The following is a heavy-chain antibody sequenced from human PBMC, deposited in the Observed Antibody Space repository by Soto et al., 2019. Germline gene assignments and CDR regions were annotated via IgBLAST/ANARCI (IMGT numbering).Heavy chain of an antibody. CDR3: ARDEGIAVAGTTYGMDV. J-gene: IGHJ6*02. CDR1: GFTFSSYL. V-gene: IGHV3-7*04. Sequence: GGSLRLSCAASGFTFSSYLMSWVRQAPGKGLEWVANIKQDGSEKYYVDSVEGRFTISRDNAKNSLYLQMNSLRAEDTAVYYCARDEGIAVAGTTYGMDVWGQGTTVTIS. D-gene: IGHD6-19*01. CDR2: IKQDGSEK.